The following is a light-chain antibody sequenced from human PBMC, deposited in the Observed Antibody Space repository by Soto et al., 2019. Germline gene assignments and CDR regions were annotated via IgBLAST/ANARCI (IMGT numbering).Light chain of an antibody. CDR1: SGDVGSYIH. CDR3: CSLEGSYTSSGF. V-gene: IGLV2-11*01. CDR2: DVD. J-gene: IGLJ1*01. Sequence: QSALTQPRSVSGSPGQSVSISCTGTSGDVGSYIHVSWYQQHPGRAPKLMIYDVDERPSGVPDRFSGSKSGNTASLTISGLQAEDEADYYCCSLEGSYTSSGFFGTGTKVTAL.